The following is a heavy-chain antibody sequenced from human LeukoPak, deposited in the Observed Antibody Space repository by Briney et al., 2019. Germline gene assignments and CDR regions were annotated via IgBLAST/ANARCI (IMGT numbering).Heavy chain of an antibody. Sequence: ASVKVSCKASGYTFTGYNMHWVRQAPGQGLEWMGWIDPNSGGTNYAQKFQGRVTMTRDTSISTAYMELSSLRSDDTAVYYCATSALIGFSSWDRGGDAFDIWGQGTMVTVSS. CDR1: GYTFTGYN. CDR3: ATSALIGFSSWDRGGDAFDI. V-gene: IGHV1-2*02. J-gene: IGHJ3*02. D-gene: IGHD6-13*01. CDR2: IDPNSGGT.